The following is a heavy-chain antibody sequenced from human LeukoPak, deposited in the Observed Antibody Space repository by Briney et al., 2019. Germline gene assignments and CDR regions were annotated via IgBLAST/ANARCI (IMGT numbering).Heavy chain of an antibody. V-gene: IGHV4-39*07. J-gene: IGHJ4*02. CDR2: MSYHGNA. Sequence: KPSETLSLTCTVSGGSINRSLYCWGWIRQPPGKGLEWVGSMSYHGNAFYNPSLKSRVYISIDTPKSQFSLTLSSVTAADTAVYYCSRAFTTSWSDKLPDHFDYWGQGTLVTVSS. D-gene: IGHD2-2*01. CDR3: SRAFTTSWSDKLPDHFDY. CDR1: GGSINRSLYC.